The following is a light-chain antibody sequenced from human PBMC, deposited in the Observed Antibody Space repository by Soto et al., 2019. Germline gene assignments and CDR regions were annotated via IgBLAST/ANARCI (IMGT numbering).Light chain of an antibody. V-gene: IGKV3D-15*01. Sequence: EVMMTQFPDTVSVTPGETVTLSCGASQSVRTNLAWYQQRPGQAPRLVIHYASTRASDIPARFSGSGSGTNFTLAISSLQSEDFAVYYCQQYAYWPETFCQGTKVEIK. J-gene: IGKJ1*01. CDR2: YAS. CDR1: QSVRTN. CDR3: QQYAYWPET.